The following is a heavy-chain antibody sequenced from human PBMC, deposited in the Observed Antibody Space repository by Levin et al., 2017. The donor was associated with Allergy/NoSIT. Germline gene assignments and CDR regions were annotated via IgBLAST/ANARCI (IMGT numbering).Heavy chain of an antibody. J-gene: IGHJ4*02. V-gene: IGHV3-9*01. CDR3: AKGKFEDSSLFYFNL. CDR2: ISWNNDNI. CDR1: GFSFDDYA. Sequence: QPGGSLRLSCTASGFSFDDYAMHWVRQAPGKGLEWVSGISWNNDNIAYADSVKGRFTISRDNAKNSLYLQMDSLRTDDTALYYCAKGKFEDSSLFYFNLWGQGTLVTVSS. D-gene: IGHD3-22*01.